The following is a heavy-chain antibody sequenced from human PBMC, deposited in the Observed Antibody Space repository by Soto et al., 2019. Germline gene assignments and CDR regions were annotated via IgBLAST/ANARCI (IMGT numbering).Heavy chain of an antibody. J-gene: IGHJ5*02. D-gene: IGHD4-17*01. CDR3: ARGGVVDYGDYNT. CDR2: IIPILGIP. CDR1: GATLNNYI. V-gene: IGHV1-69*02. Sequence: QVNLVQSGAEVRKPGSSVKVSCKTSGATLNNYIIGWVRQAPGQGLEWMRRIIPILGIPNYSQRFQDRLTITADRSTSTLYMELSSLRSDDTAIYFCARGGVVDYGDYNTWGQGTLVTVSS.